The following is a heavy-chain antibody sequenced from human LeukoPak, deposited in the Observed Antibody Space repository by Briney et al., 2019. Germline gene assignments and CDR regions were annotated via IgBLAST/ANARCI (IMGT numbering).Heavy chain of an antibody. CDR3: ARGDSSSGYYYSFFDY. CDR2: INPSGGST. D-gene: IGHD3-22*01. Sequence: GASVKVSCKASGYTFTSYYMHWVRQAPGQGLEWMGIINPSGGSTSYAQKFQGRVTMTRDTSTSTVYMELSSLRSEDTAVCYCARGDSSSGYYYSFFDYWGQGTLVTVSS. V-gene: IGHV1-46*01. CDR1: GYTFTSYY. J-gene: IGHJ4*02.